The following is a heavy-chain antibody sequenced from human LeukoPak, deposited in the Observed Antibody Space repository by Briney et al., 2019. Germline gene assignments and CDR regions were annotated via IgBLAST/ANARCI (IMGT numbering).Heavy chain of an antibody. D-gene: IGHD2-21*02. CDR1: GGSMSGYY. CDR3: ARNLGGDDYYFYGMGV. Sequence: SETLSLTCTVSGGSMSGYYWNWIRQPAGKGLEWIGRIHTTGGTNSKPSLKSRLIMSVDTSTNQFSLRMRFVTAADTAVYYCARNLGGDDYYFYGMGVWGQGTTVTVSS. CDR2: IHTTGGT. V-gene: IGHV4-4*07. J-gene: IGHJ6*02.